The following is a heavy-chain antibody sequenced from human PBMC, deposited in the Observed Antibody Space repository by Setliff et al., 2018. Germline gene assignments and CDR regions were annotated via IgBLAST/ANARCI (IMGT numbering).Heavy chain of an antibody. V-gene: IGHV3-30*02. D-gene: IGHD3-16*01. CDR1: GFTFSNSW. CDR2: IRYNGDYDGDKK. J-gene: IGHJ6*03. Sequence: PGGSPRLSCAASGFTFSNSWMHWVRQAPGEGLEWVTFIRYNGDYDGDKKYYADSVKGRFTISRDNSKNTLYLQVNTLRPEDTAVYYCVKWDSKYVSGSHYMDVWGKGTTVTVSS. CDR3: VKWDSKYVSGSHYMDV.